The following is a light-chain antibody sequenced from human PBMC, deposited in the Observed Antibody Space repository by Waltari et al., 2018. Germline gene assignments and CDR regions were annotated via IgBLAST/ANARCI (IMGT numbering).Light chain of an antibody. Sequence: EIVLTQSPGTLSLSAGERATLFCKASQTLNSTYLAWYQQKPGQSPGLLIFGASRRATGIPDRFSGSGSGTDFTLTISRLETEDSALYYCQQYGSSPYSFGQGARVEIK. V-gene: IGKV3-20*01. J-gene: IGKJ2*01. CDR3: QQYGSSPYS. CDR2: GAS. CDR1: QTLNSTY.